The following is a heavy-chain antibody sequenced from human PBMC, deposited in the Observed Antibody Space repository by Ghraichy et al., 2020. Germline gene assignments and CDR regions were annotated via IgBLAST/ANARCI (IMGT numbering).Heavy chain of an antibody. Sequence: GGSLRLSCAVSGFTFSSYWMSWVRQVPGKGLEWVASIKEDGSYKSYVDSLRGRFTISRDNAKNSLYLQMSSLRAEDTAVYYCARRLVVPGASGWGYGMDVWGQGTTVTVSS. CDR3: ARRLVVPGASGWGYGMDV. V-gene: IGHV3-7*01. D-gene: IGHD2-2*01. J-gene: IGHJ6*02. CDR1: GFTFSSYW. CDR2: IKEDGSYK.